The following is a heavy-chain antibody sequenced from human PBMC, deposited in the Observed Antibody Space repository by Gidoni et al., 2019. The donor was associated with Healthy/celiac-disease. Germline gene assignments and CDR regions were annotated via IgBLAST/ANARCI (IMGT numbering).Heavy chain of an antibody. D-gene: IGHD6-13*01. V-gene: IGHV5-51*01. CDR2: IYPGDSDT. J-gene: IGHJ6*02. CDR1: GYSFTSYW. Sequence: EVQLVQSGAEVKKPGESLKISCKGSGYSFTSYWIGWVRQMPGKGLEWMGIIYPGDSDTRYSPSFQGQVTISADKSISTAYLQWSSLKASDTAMYYCASHGARIAAAGSMYYYYGMDVWSQGTTVTVSS. CDR3: ASHGARIAAAGSMYYYYGMDV.